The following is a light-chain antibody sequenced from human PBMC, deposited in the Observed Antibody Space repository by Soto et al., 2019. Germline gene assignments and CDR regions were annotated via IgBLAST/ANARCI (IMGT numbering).Light chain of an antibody. CDR2: GPS. J-gene: IGKJ1*01. CDR3: QQYYNWPRT. CDR1: QSVRNN. V-gene: IGKV3-15*01. Sequence: EIVMTQSPGALSVSPGERATLYCRASQSVRNNLAWYQQKLGQAPRLLIYGPSTRATGVPDRFSGSGPGTEFTLTIDSLQSEDFAVYCCQQYYNWPRTFGQGSKVDIK.